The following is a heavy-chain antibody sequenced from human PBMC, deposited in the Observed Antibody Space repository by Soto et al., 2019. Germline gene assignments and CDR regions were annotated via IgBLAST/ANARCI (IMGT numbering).Heavy chain of an antibody. Sequence: SETLSLTCSVSGGSISSYYWSWIRQPPGKGLEWIAYMDYSGNTYDNPSLKSRVTMSRDTSKNHLSLRLSSVTAADRAIYYCATHYSDWAFDNWGQGTLVTVSS. CDR3: ATHYSDWAFDN. CDR2: MDYSGNT. CDR1: GGSISSYY. V-gene: IGHV4-59*08. J-gene: IGHJ4*02. D-gene: IGHD1-26*01.